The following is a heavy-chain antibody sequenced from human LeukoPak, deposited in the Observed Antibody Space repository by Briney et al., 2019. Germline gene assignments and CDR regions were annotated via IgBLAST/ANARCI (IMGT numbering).Heavy chain of an antibody. CDR2: IRHDGHT. CDR3: ARQVATKGEWAFDV. D-gene: IGHD5-12*01. Sequence: SGPGLVKPSETLSLTCTVSDSGYFTSNYYWGWIRQPPGKGLEWIASIRHDGHTYYNASLKSQVTISIDMSRNQFSLKLNSLTAADTAVYYCARQVATKGEWAFDVWGQGTMVTVSS. V-gene: IGHV4-38-2*02. CDR1: DSGYFTSNYY. J-gene: IGHJ3*01.